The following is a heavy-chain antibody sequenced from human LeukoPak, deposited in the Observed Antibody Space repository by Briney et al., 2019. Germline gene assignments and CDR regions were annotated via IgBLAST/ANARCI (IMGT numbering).Heavy chain of an antibody. J-gene: IGHJ4*02. CDR1: GGSISNSNYY. V-gene: IGHV4-39*07. CDR2: ISYSGNT. Sequence: SETLSLTCTVSGGSISNSNYYWGRIRQPPGKGLEWIGSISYSGNTYYNPSLKSRVTISVDTSKNQLSLKLNSVTAADMAVFYCTGRAEATGWGRFDYWGQGILVTVSS. D-gene: IGHD3-16*01. CDR3: TGRAEATGWGRFDY.